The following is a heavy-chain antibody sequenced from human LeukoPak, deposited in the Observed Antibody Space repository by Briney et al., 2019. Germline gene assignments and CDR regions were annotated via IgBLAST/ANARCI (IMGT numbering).Heavy chain of an antibody. V-gene: IGHV3-48*03. CDR3: ARAFSIDC. J-gene: IGHJ4*02. CDR1: GFTFRSYE. CDR2: ISTSGGTI. Sequence: GGSLRLSCAASGFTFRSYEMNWVRLAPGKGLEWVSYISTSGGTIYYADSVKGRFTISRDNARNSLYLQMNSLRAEDTAVYYCARAFSIDCWGQGTLVTVSS. D-gene: IGHD3-3*02.